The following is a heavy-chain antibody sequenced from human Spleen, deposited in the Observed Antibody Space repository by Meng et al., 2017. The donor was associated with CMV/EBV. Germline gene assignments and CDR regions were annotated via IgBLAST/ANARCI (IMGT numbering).Heavy chain of an antibody. CDR1: GFTFSNYW. Sequence: ETLSLTCAASGFTFSNYWMTWVRQAPGKGLEWVGNIKKDGSETYYLESLRGRFTISRDNSKNSLYLQMNSLGAEDPTVYYCVRNLNYYYYAMDVWGQGTTVTVSS. V-gene: IGHV3-7*01. CDR2: IKKDGSET. CDR3: VRNLNYYYYAMDV. J-gene: IGHJ6*02. D-gene: IGHD3-9*01.